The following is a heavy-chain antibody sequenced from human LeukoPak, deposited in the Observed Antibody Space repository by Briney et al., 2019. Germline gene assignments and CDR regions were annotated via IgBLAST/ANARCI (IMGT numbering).Heavy chain of an antibody. Sequence: PGGSLRLSCAASGFTFSSYSMNWVRQAPGKGLEWVSYISSSSSTIYYADSVKGRFTISRDNAKNSLYLQVNSLRAEGTAVYYCARNGHSSSWYLASLHLTFDYWGQGTLVTVSS. J-gene: IGHJ4*02. D-gene: IGHD6-13*01. V-gene: IGHV3-48*01. CDR1: GFTFSSYS. CDR3: ARNGHSSSWYLASLHLTFDY. CDR2: ISSSSSTI.